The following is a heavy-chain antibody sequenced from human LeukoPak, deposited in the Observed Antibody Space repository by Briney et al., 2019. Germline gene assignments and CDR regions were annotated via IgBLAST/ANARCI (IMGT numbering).Heavy chain of an antibody. D-gene: IGHD4-17*01. J-gene: IGHJ4*02. CDR3: ARTSDYYDYDFDY. V-gene: IGHV1-2*02. CDR2: INPNDGTT. Sequence: ASVKVSCKASGYRFTDYYVHWVRQAPGRGLEWMAWINPNDGTTNYAQKCQGRVTMITDTSISTAYMELSNLRSDDTAVYYCARTSDYYDYDFDYWGQGTPVTVAS. CDR1: GYRFTDYY.